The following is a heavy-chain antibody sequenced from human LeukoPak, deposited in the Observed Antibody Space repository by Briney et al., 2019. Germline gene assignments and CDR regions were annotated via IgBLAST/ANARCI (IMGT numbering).Heavy chain of an antibody. CDR3: AKSDGSSSLFDY. CDR2: ISYDGSNK. Sequence: GRSLRLSCAASGFTFSSYGMHWVRQAPGKGLEWVAVISYDGSNKYYADSVKGRFTFSRDNSKNTLYLQMNSLRAEDTAVYYCAKSDGSSSLFDYWGQGTLVTVSS. J-gene: IGHJ4*02. CDR1: GFTFSSYG. D-gene: IGHD6-6*01. V-gene: IGHV3-30*18.